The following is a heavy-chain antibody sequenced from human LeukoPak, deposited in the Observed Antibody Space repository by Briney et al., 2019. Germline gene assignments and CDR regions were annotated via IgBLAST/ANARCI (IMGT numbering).Heavy chain of an antibody. CDR1: GGSISGHY. V-gene: IGHV4-59*11. CDR3: ARARYYSDAGSYFIDQ. J-gene: IGHJ5*02. CDR2: VFSTGSP. Sequence: PSETLSPTCTVSGGSISGHYWSWIRQSPEKGLESLAYVFSTGSPNYNPSLESRGTISVDTSKNQISLTLISVTAADTALYYCARARYYSDAGSYFIDQWGQGTPITVSS. D-gene: IGHD3-10*01.